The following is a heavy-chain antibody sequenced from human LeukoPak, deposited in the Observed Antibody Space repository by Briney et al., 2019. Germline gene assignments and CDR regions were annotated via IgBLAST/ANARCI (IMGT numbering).Heavy chain of an antibody. J-gene: IGHJ4*02. Sequence: SETLSLTCTVSGGSISSSSYYWGWIRQPPGKGLEWIGSIYYSGSTPYNPSLKSRVTISVDTSKNQFSLKLRSVTAADTAVYYCARVTGYMIEDYFDYWGQGTPVTVSS. D-gene: IGHD3-22*01. CDR2: IYYSGST. CDR3: ARVTGYMIEDYFDY. V-gene: IGHV4-39*07. CDR1: GGSISSSSYY.